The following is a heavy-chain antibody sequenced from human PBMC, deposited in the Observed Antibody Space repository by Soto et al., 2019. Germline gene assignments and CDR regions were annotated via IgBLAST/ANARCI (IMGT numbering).Heavy chain of an antibody. V-gene: IGHV5-51*01. CDR1: GYNFIYW. CDR3: ARPRQAYDYGDYDFDY. CDR2: IYPGDSDT. D-gene: IGHD4-17*01. Sequence: GESLKISCHGSGYNFIYWIAWVRQMPGKGLEWMGIIYPGDSDTRYSPSFQGQVTISADKSISTAYLQWSSLKASDTAMYYCARPRQAYDYGDYDFDYWGQGTLVTVSS. J-gene: IGHJ4*02.